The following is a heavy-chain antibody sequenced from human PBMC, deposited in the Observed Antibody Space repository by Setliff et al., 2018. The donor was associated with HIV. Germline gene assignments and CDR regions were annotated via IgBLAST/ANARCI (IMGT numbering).Heavy chain of an antibody. CDR1: GFSFGSYW. Sequence: PGGSLRLSCAASGFSFGSYWMTWLRRAPGRGLEWVAVIWYDGSNKYYADSVKGRFTISRDNSKNTLYLQMNSLRAEDTAVYYCAKGPGYSSSWYYFNYWGQGTLVTVSS. D-gene: IGHD6-13*01. V-gene: IGHV3-33*06. CDR2: IWYDGSNK. J-gene: IGHJ4*02. CDR3: AKGPGYSSSWYYFNY.